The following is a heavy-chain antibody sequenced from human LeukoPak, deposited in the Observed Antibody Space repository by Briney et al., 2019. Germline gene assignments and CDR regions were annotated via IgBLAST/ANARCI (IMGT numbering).Heavy chain of an antibody. J-gene: IGHJ5*02. CDR3: ARRGSGWYLSSNNWFDP. CDR2: IYPGDSDT. V-gene: IGHV5-51*01. D-gene: IGHD6-19*01. Sequence: GESLKISCKGSGYSFTSYWIGWVRQMPGKGLEWMGIIYPGDSDTRYSPSLQGQVTISADKSISTAYLQWSSLKASDTAMYYCARRGSGWYLSSNNWFDPWGQGTLVTVSS. CDR1: GYSFTSYW.